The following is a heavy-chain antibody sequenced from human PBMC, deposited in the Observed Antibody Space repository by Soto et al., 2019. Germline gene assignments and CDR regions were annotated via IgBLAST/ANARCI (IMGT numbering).Heavy chain of an antibody. CDR3: ARERKGFGYIEY. CDR1: GSITGYY. Sequence: LSLTFTVSGSITGYYWSWIRQPPGKRLEWIGYMFHGGTTKYNPSLKSRVTLSLDTSKNQFSLSLTSVTAADTALYYCARERKGFGYIEYWGQGALVTVSS. J-gene: IGHJ4*02. CDR2: MFHGGTT. V-gene: IGHV4-59*01. D-gene: IGHD3-16*01.